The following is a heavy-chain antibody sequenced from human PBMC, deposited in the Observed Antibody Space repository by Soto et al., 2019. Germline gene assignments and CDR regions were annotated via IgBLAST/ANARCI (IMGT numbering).Heavy chain of an antibody. J-gene: IGHJ6*02. V-gene: IGHV4-30-4*01. CDR3: GRGQTAIDV. Sequence: QLQLQESGPGLVKPSETLSLTCSVSGGTITRGDHFWSWVRQSPGKGLEWLGYIYYSGSTYYNPSLKGRVMMTIDTSNHQFSLNLSSVTAADTAVFYCGRGQTAIDVWGQGTTVTVSS. CDR1: GGTITRGDHF. D-gene: IGHD5-18*01. CDR2: IYYSGST.